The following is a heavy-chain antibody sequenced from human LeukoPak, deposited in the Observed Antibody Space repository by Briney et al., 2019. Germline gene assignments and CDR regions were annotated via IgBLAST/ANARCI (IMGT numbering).Heavy chain of an antibody. CDR1: GGSINSGSYS. CDR3: ARADRSGYFGNVVAFDI. CDR2: IYISGST. Sequence: SQTLSLTCTVSGGSINSGSYSWTWIRQPAGKGLEWIGRIYISGSTNYTPSLKSRVTISVDTSKNQFSLRLSSVTAADMAVYYCARADRSGYFGNVVAFDIWGQGTMVTVSS. D-gene: IGHD3-22*01. V-gene: IGHV4-61*02. J-gene: IGHJ3*02.